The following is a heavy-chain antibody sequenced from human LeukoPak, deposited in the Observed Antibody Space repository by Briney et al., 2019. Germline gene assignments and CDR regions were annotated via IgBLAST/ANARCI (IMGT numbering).Heavy chain of an antibody. CDR2: IYYSGST. D-gene: IGHD2-2*02. CDR1: GGSISSSSYY. Sequence: PSETLSLTCIVSGGSISSSSYYWGWTRHPPGKGLEGIGRIYYSGSTYYNPSLKSRVTISVDTSKNQFSLKLSSVTAADTAVYYCAREYCSSTSCYKSPFDYWGQGTLVTVSS. V-gene: IGHV4-39*01. CDR3: AREYCSSTSCYKSPFDY. J-gene: IGHJ4*02.